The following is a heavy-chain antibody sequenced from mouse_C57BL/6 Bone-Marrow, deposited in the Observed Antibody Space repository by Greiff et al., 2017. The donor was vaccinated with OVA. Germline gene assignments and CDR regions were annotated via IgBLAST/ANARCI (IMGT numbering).Heavy chain of an antibody. Sequence: EVQVVESGGGLVKPGGSLKLSCAASGFTFSDYGMHWVRQAPEKGLEWVAYISSGSSTIYYADTVKGRFTISRDNAKNTLFLQMTSLRSEDTAMYYCARFYDYGTGDYWGQGTSVTVSS. CDR1: GFTFSDYG. CDR3: ARFYDYGTGDY. V-gene: IGHV5-17*01. J-gene: IGHJ4*01. D-gene: IGHD2-4*01. CDR2: ISSGSSTI.